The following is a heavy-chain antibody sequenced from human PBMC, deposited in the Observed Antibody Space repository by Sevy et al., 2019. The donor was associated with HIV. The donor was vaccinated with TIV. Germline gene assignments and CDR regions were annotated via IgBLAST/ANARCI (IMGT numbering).Heavy chain of an antibody. CDR2: ISTGTDHI. J-gene: IGHJ4*02. CDR3: VRRGVDAYNVYFDL. V-gene: IGHV3-21*05. CDR1: GYTFPAFS. D-gene: IGHD3-10*01. Sequence: GGSLRLSCTASGYTFPAFSFNWVRQAPGKGLEWLSYISTGTDHIYYADSAKGRFTISREDAKNSVYLEMKSLRDQDTALYYCVRRGVDAYNVYFDLWGQGTLVTVSS.